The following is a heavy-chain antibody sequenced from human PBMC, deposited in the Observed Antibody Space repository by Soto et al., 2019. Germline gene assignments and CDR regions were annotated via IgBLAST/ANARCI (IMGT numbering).Heavy chain of an antibody. D-gene: IGHD3-10*01. CDR1: GFTFNNYA. V-gene: IGHV3-23*01. J-gene: IGHJ4*02. CDR2: ISGGGDTT. Sequence: EVQLLESGGGLVQPGGSLRLSCAASGFTFNNYAMSWVRQAPGKGLEWVSAISGGGDTTSYADSVKGRFTVARDGSKNTPYTHMNSQRAEDTAVYYCAKGRGGSGSLTPRVDFWGQGTLVTVSS. CDR3: AKGRGGSGSLTPRVDF.